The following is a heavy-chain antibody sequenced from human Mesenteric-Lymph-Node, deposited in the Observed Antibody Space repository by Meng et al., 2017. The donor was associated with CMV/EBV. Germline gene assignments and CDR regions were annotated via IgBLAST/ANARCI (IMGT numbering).Heavy chain of an antibody. D-gene: IGHD6-19*01. V-gene: IGHV4-34*01. CDR3: ARGPRIAVAGQFFDS. J-gene: IGHJ4*02. CDR2: ISHRGTT. Sequence: GSLRLSCAVYGGSFSGYYWSWIRQTPGKGLEWIGEISHRGTTNYNPSLKSRLSISLDTSKNQFSLRLTSVTAADTAVYYCARGPRIAVAGQFFDSWGQGTLVTVSS. CDR1: GGSFSGYY.